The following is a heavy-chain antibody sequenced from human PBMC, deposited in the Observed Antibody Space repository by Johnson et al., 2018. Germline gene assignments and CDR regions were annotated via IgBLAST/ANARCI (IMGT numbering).Heavy chain of an antibody. Sequence: QVQLVQSGGGVVQPGRSLRLSCSASGFNVNSYGMHWFRQAPGKGLEWVAAIWVDGVTKYYIDRVNGRFTISRDISKNTPYLQRNSLRVEDTGIYYCASDSDTTALHWYFDLWGRGTLVTVFS. V-gene: IGHV3-33*01. CDR1: GFNVNSYG. CDR2: IWVDGVTK. CDR3: ASDSDTTALHWYFDL. J-gene: IGHJ2*01. D-gene: IGHD2-21*02.